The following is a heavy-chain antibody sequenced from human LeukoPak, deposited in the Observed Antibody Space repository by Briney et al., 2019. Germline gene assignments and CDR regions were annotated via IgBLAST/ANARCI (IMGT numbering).Heavy chain of an antibody. CDR1: GGSISSSSYY. Sequence: NPSETLSLTCTVSGGSISSSSYYWGWIRQPPGKGLEWIGSIYYSGSTYYNPSLKSRVTISVDTSKNQFSLKLSSVTAADTAVYYCARDQYSSGWLFDYWGQGTLVTVSS. J-gene: IGHJ4*02. CDR2: IYYSGST. D-gene: IGHD6-19*01. V-gene: IGHV4-39*07. CDR3: ARDQYSSGWLFDY.